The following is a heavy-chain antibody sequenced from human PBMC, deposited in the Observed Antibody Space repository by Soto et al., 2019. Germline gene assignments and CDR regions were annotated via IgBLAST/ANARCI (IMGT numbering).Heavy chain of an antibody. CDR2: INPNSGGT. V-gene: IGHV1-2*04. J-gene: IGHJ6*02. CDR3: VRANMVRGLPFLPTTRMDV. Sequence: ASVKVSCKASGYTFTGYYMHWVRQAPGQGLEWMGWINPNSGGTNYAQKFQGWVTMTRDTSISTAYMELSRLRSDDTAVYYCVRANMVRGLPFLPTTRMDVWGQGTTDTVSS. CDR1: GYTFTGYY. D-gene: IGHD3-10*01.